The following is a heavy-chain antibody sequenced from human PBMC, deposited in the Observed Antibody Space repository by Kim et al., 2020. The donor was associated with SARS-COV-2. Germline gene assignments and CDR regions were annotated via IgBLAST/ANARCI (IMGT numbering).Heavy chain of an antibody. D-gene: IGHD3-3*01. CDR1: GFTFSSYA. V-gene: IGHV3-23*01. J-gene: IGHJ6*02. CDR2: ISGSGGST. Sequence: GGSLRLSCAASGFTFSSYAMSWVRQAPGKGLEWVSAISGSGGSTYYADSVKGRFTISRDNSKNTLYLQMNSLRAEDTAVYYCAKDQSTLSNYDFRWDYYYGMDVWGQGTTVTVSS. CDR3: AKDQSTLSNYDFRWDYYYGMDV.